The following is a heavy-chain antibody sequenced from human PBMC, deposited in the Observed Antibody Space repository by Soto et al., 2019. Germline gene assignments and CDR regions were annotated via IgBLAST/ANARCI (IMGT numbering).Heavy chain of an antibody. Sequence: GGSLRLSCAASGFTVSSNYMSWVRQAPGKGLEWVSVIYSGGSTYYADSVKGRFTISRDNSKNTLYLQMNSLRAEDTAVYYCARMYSSGWYLGGVYYFDYWGQETLVTVSS. D-gene: IGHD6-19*01. CDR2: IYSGGST. J-gene: IGHJ4*02. CDR1: GFTVSSNY. V-gene: IGHV3-53*01. CDR3: ARMYSSGWYLGGVYYFDY.